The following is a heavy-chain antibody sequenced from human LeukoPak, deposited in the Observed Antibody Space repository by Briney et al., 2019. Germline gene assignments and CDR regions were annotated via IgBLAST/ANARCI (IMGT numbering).Heavy chain of an antibody. CDR2: INPSGGST. CDR3: ARDHYYSYGFFGLAGDNWFDP. J-gene: IGHJ5*02. V-gene: IGHV1-46*01. CDR1: GYTFTSYY. Sequence: ASVKVSCKASGYTFTSYYMHWVRQAPGQGLEWMGIINPSGGSTSYAQEFQGRVTMTRDMSTSTVYMELSSLRSEDTAVYYCARDHYYSYGFFGLAGDNWFDPWGQGTLVTVSS. D-gene: IGHD5-18*01.